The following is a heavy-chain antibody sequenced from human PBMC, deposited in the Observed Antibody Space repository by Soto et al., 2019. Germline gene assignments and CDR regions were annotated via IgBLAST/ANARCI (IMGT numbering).Heavy chain of an antibody. J-gene: IGHJ4*02. V-gene: IGHV3-23*01. CDR3: AKGRGSGWAWYFDN. CDR2: ISDTGAST. D-gene: IGHD6-19*01. Sequence: EVRLRDAGGGLKQPGVSLRLSCAASGFTFKESAMNGVLQAPGKGLEWVASISDTGASTWYAESVRGRLSISRDNSKNTLSLQMNSLGGEDTAVYYCAKGRGSGWAWYFDNWGQGTLVTVSS. CDR1: GFTFKESA.